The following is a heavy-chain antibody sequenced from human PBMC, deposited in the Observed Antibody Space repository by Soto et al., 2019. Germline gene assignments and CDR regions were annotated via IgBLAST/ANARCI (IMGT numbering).Heavy chain of an antibody. J-gene: IGHJ6*02. V-gene: IGHV5-51*01. D-gene: IGHD2-21*01. CDR2: IYPGDSHT. CDR1: AYSFTTYS. Sequence: SLKISCEGSAYSFTTYSIAWVRQMPGKGLEWMGIIYPGDSHTTYSPSFQGQVTISADKSISTAYLQWSSLKASDSATYYCAGPGVIHYAMDAWGQGTTVTVSS. CDR3: AGPGVIHYAMDA.